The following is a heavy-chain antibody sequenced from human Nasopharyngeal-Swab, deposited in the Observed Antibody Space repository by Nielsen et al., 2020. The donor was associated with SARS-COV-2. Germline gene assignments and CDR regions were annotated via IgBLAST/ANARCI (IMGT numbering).Heavy chain of an antibody. J-gene: IGHJ5*02. CDR3: ARDGVRGVINWFDP. CDR2: IYYSGST. CDR1: GGSISSGDYY. Sequence: SETLSLTCTVSGGSISSGDYYWSWIRQPPGKGLEWIGYIYYSGSTNYNPSLKSRVTISVDTSKDQFSLKLSSVTAADTAVYYCARDGVRGVINWFDPWGQGTLVTVSS. D-gene: IGHD3-10*01. V-gene: IGHV4-61*08.